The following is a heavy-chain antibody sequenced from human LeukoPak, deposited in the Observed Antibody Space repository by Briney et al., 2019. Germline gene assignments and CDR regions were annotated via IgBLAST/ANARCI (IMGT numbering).Heavy chain of an antibody. Sequence: GGSLRLACAGSGFTFSSYAMHWVGQAPGKGLEWVSSISSSSSYIYYADSVKGRFTISRDNAKNSLYLQMNSLRAEDTAVYYCARAATEYWGQGTLVTVSS. CDR2: ISSSSSYI. J-gene: IGHJ4*02. CDR3: ARAATEY. CDR1: GFTFSSYA. V-gene: IGHV3-21*01.